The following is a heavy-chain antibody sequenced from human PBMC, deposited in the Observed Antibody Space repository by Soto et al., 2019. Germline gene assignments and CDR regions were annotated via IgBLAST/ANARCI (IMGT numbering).Heavy chain of an antibody. CDR1: GFTFNIYA. J-gene: IGHJ6*02. CDR2: ISFDGTKK. V-gene: IGHV3-30-3*01. Sequence: GGSLRLSCAASGFTFNIYALHWVRQAPGKGLEWVAVISFDGTKKYYSDSVKGRFTISRDNLKNTLYLQMNNLRVEDAALYFCAREDDYGYRYINYGLDVWGQGTTVTVYS. CDR3: AREDDYGYRYINYGLDV. D-gene: IGHD4-17*01.